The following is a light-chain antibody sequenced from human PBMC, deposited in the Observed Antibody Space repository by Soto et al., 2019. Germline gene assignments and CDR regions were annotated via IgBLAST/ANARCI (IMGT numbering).Light chain of an antibody. CDR2: LNSDGSH. Sequence: QLVLTQSPSASASLGASVKLTCTLSSGHSSYAIAWHQQQPEKGPRYLMKLNSDGSHSKGDGIPDRVSGSSSGAERYLTISGLQSEDEADYYCQTWGTGIWVFGGGTKLTVL. J-gene: IGLJ3*02. V-gene: IGLV4-69*01. CDR3: QTWGTGIWV. CDR1: SGHSSYA.